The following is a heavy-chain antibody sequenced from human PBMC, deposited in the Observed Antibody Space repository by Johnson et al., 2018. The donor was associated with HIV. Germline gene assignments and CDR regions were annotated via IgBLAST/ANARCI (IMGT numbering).Heavy chain of an antibody. CDR2: ISWNSGNK. D-gene: IGHD3-16*01. CDR3: ASQVRGLRLGVDAFDI. CDR1: GFTFDDYA. J-gene: IGHJ3*02. Sequence: VQLVESGGGLVKPGRSLRLSCAASGFTFDDYAMHWVRQAPGKGLEWVSGISWNSGNKGYVDSVKGRFTISRDNAKNSLYLQMNKLRAEDTAVYFCASQVRGLRLGVDAFDIWGQGTMVTVSS. V-gene: IGHV3-9*01.